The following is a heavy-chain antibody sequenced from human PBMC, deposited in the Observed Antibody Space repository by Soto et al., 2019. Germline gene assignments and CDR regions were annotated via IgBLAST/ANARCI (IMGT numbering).Heavy chain of an antibody. D-gene: IGHD6-19*01. V-gene: IGHV3-30-3*01. CDR1: GFTFSSYA. Sequence: QVQLVESGGGVVQPGRSLRLSCAASGFTFSSYAMHWVRQAPGKGLEWVAVISYDGSNKYYADSVKGRFTISRDNSKNTLYLQMNSLRAEDTAVYYCARGENGWDYYYYYYGMDVW. J-gene: IGHJ6*01. CDR3: ARGENGWDYYYYYYGMDV. CDR2: ISYDGSNK.